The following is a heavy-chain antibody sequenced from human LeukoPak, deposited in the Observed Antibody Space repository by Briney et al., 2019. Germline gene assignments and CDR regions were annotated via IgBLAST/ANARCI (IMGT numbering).Heavy chain of an antibody. CDR1: GFTFSSYA. V-gene: IGHV3-64D*09. CDR3: VKGYYDILTGYYLNYDAFDI. CDR2: ISSNGGST. J-gene: IGHJ3*02. D-gene: IGHD3-9*01. Sequence: GGSLRLSCSASGFTFSSYAMHWVRQAPGKGLEYGSAISSNGGSTYYADSVKGRFTISRDNSKNTLYLQMSSLRAEDTAVYYCVKGYYDILTGYYLNYDAFDIWGQGTMVTVSS.